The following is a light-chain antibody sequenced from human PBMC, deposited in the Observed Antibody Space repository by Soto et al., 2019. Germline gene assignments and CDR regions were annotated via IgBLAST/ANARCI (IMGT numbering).Light chain of an antibody. CDR3: QQYGRLPPRFT. J-gene: IGKJ3*01. CDR1: QSVSSSY. V-gene: IGKV3-20*01. CDR2: GAS. Sequence: EIVLTQSPGTLSLSPGERATLSCRASQSVSSSYLAWYQQKPGQAPRLLIYGASSRATGIPDRFSGSGSGTDFTLTISRRAAEDFAVYYCQQYGRLPPRFTFGPGTKVDIK.